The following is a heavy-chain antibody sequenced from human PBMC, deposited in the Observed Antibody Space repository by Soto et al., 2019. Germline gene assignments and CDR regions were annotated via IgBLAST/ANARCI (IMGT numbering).Heavy chain of an antibody. D-gene: IGHD6-19*01. CDR2: MNPDTGEK. CDR3: ARWAVTAVAATGGYYYYYMDV. J-gene: IGHJ6*03. V-gene: IGHV1-8*01. CDR1: GYTFTSYN. Sequence: ASVKVSCKASGYTFTSYNINWVRQAPGQGLEWMGWMNPDTGEKGYAPRFQGRVTMTRNTSISTAYMELSSLRFEDTAVYYCARWAVTAVAATGGYYYYYMDVWGTGTTVTVSS.